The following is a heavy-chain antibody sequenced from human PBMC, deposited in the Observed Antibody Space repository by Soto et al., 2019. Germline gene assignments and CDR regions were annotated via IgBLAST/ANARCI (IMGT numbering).Heavy chain of an antibody. CDR1: GGSIGSYY. CDR2: IYYSGST. D-gene: IGHD3-9*01. CDR3: ARGKKYYDILTGYYPDRFDY. V-gene: IGHV4-59*12. Sequence: PSETLSLTCTVSGGSIGSYYWSWIRQPPGKGLEWIGYIYYSGSTNYSPSLKSRVTISVDTSKNQFSLKLSSVTAADTAVYYCARGKKYYDILTGYYPDRFDYWGQGTLVTVSS. J-gene: IGHJ4*02.